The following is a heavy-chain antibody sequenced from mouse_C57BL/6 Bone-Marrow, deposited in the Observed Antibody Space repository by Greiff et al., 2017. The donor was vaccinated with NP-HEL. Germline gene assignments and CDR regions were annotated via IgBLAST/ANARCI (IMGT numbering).Heavy chain of an antibody. CDR2: IYPGDGDT. J-gene: IGHJ2*01. CDR3: ARYLYYGSSHFDY. V-gene: IGHV1-82*01. CDR1: GYAFSSSW. D-gene: IGHD1-1*01. Sequence: VQLQQSGPELVKPGASVKISCKASGYAFSSSWMNWVKQRPGKGLEWIGRIYPGDGDTNYNGKFKGKATLTADKSSSTAYMQLSSLTSEDSAVYFCARYLYYGSSHFDYWGQGTTLTVSS.